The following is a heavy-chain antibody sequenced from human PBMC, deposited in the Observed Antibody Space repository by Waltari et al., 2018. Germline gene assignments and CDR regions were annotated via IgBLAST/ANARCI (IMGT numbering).Heavy chain of an antibody. D-gene: IGHD3-9*01. CDR2: INAGNGNT. CDR1: GYTFTSYA. J-gene: IGHJ3*02. V-gene: IGHV1-3*01. CDR3: ARTGVLRYFDWLPASSDDAFDI. Sequence: QVQLVQSGAEVKKPGASVKVSCKASGYTFTSYAMHWVRQAPGQRLEWMGWINAGNGNTKYSQKFQGRVPITRDTSASTAYMELSSLRSEDTAVYYCARTGVLRYFDWLPASSDDAFDIWGQGTMVTVSS.